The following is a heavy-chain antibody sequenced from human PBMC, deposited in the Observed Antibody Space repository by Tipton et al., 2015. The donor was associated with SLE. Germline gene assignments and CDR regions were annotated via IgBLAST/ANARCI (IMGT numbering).Heavy chain of an antibody. CDR2: IYTGGSS. D-gene: IGHD5-12*01. CDR1: GVSISSGSYY. Sequence: TLSLTCTVSGVSISSGSYYWSWIRQPAGKGLEWIGHIYTGGSSNYNPSLKSRVTISLDTSRNQFSLRLSSVTAADTAVYYCARAKSGYPYAFDIWGQGTMVTVSS. V-gene: IGHV4-61*09. CDR3: ARAKSGYPYAFDI. J-gene: IGHJ3*02.